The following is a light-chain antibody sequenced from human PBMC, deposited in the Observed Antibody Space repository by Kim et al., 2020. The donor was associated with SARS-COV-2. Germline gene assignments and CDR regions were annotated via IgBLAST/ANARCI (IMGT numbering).Light chain of an antibody. J-gene: IGLJ2*01. CDR1: RSSIGSNY. CDR3: AAWDNSLSGVL. CDR2: RNH. Sequence: QSVLTQPPSASGTPGQRVTISCSGGRSSIGSNYVYWYQQLPGMAPKLLIYRNHQRPSGVPDRFSGSKSGTSGSLAISGLQPDDEADYYCAAWDNSLSGVLFGGGTQLTVL. V-gene: IGLV1-47*01.